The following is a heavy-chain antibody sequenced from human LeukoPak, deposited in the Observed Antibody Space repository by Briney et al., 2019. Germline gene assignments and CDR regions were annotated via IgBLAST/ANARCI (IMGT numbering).Heavy chain of an antibody. CDR2: IYHSGST. Sequence: SETLSLTCTVSGYSISSGYYWGWIRQPPGKGLEWIGSIYHSGSTYYNPSLKSRVTISVDTSKNQFSLKLSSVTAADTAVYYCAMKGIVVVVAATHGDVGYFDYWGQGTLVTVSS. D-gene: IGHD2-15*01. CDR1: GYSISSGYY. V-gene: IGHV4-38-2*02. J-gene: IGHJ4*02. CDR3: AMKGIVVVVAATHGDVGYFDY.